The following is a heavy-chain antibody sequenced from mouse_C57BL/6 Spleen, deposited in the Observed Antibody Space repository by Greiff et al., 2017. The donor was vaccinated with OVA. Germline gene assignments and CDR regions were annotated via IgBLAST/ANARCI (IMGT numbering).Heavy chain of an antibody. CDR3: ARANWENYFDY. CDR1: GFTFSGYG. CDR2: ISSGSSTI. V-gene: IGHV5-17*01. J-gene: IGHJ2*01. Sequence: EVHLVESGGGLVKPGGSLKLSCEASGFTFSGYGMHWVGQAPEKGLEWVAYISSGSSTIYYADTVKGRFTITRDNAQNTLFLQMTSLRSEDTAMYYCARANWENYFDYWGQGTTLTVSS. D-gene: IGHD4-1*01.